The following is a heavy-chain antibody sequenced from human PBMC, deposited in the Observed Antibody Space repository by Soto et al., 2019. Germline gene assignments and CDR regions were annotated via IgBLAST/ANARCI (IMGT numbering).Heavy chain of an antibody. V-gene: IGHV3-21*01. CDR3: ARGLYGDDFYFQH. CDR1: GFTFSSYS. J-gene: IGHJ1*01. D-gene: IGHD4-17*01. CDR2: ISSSSSSM. Sequence: GGSLRLSCAASGFTFSSYSMNWVRQAPGKGLEWVSCISSSSSSMYYADSLKGRFTISRDNAKNTLYLQMGSLRAEGMAVYYCARGLYGDDFYFQHWGQGTPVTVSS.